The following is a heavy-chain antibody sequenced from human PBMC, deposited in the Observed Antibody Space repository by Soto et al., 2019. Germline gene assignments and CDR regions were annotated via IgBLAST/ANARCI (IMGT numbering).Heavy chain of an antibody. CDR3: ARGSSIAGLYYGMDV. D-gene: IGHD6-6*01. CDR1: GGSISSGGYH. Sequence: QVQLQESGPGLVKPSQTLSLTCTVSGGSISSGGYHWTRIHPHPGKGLEWIGYNYYSGITYYNPSLKSRVTISLDSSKNQFSLKLSSVTAADTAVYYCARGSSIAGLYYGMDVWGQGTTVTVSS. V-gene: IGHV4-31*03. J-gene: IGHJ6*02. CDR2: NYYSGIT.